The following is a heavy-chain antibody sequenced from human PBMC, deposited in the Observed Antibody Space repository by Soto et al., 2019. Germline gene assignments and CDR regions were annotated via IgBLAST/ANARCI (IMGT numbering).Heavy chain of an antibody. D-gene: IGHD2-2*01. J-gene: IGHJ4*02. CDR2: INSDGSST. CDR1: GFTFSRSW. Sequence: EVQLVESGGGLVQPGGSLRLSCAASGFTFSRSWMHWVRQAPGKGLVRVSHINSDGSSTNYADSVKGRFTISRDNAKNTVYLQKSSPRADDMAVYYCARDVHYQPLLGGQGTLVTVSS. CDR3: ARDVHYQPLL. V-gene: IGHV3-74*01.